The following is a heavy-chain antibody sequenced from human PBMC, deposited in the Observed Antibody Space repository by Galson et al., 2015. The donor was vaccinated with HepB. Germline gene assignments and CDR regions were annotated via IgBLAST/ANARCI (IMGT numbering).Heavy chain of an antibody. D-gene: IGHD6-19*01. CDR1: GGTFITYG. CDR3: GKDRSVGLAATALAQY. V-gene: IGHV1-69*05. CDR2: TIPLFGPA. J-gene: IGHJ4*02. Sequence: VKVSCKASGGTFITYGITWVRQAPGQGLEWMGGTIPLFGPANSVKGRFSVSRDNSKNTLYLLMNILRDEDTAVYYCGKDRSVGLAATALAQYWGQGILVTVSS.